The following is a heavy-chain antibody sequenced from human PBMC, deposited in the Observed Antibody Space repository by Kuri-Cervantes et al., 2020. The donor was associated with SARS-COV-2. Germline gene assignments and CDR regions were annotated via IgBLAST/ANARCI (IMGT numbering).Heavy chain of an antibody. CDR2: ISSSGSTI. V-gene: IGHV3-48*04. CDR3: ARDLLNYYDSSGYGY. Sequence: GGSLRLSCAASGFTFSSYGMHWIRQAPGKGLEWVSYISSSGSTIYYADSVKGRFTISRDNAKNSLYLQMNSLRAEDTAVYYCARDLLNYYDSSGYGYWGQGTLVTAPQ. J-gene: IGHJ4*02. D-gene: IGHD3-22*01. CDR1: GFTFSSYG.